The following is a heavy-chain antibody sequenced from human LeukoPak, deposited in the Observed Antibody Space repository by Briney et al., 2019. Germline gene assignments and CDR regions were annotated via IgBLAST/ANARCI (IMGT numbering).Heavy chain of an antibody. V-gene: IGHV4-59*01. CDR3: ATLRDGYEFDY. CDR1: GVSISSNY. J-gene: IGHJ4*02. CDR2: IYNGGST. Sequence: PSETLSLTCTVSGVSISSNYWSWIRQPPGKGLEWLGYIYNGGSTNYNPSLKSRVTISVDTSKNQFSLKVTSVTAADTAVYYCATLRDGYEFDYWAREPWSPSPQ. D-gene: IGHD5-24*01.